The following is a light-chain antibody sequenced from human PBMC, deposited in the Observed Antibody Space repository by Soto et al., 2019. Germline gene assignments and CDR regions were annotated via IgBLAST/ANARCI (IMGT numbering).Light chain of an antibody. V-gene: IGKV3-11*01. Sequence: EIVLTQSPATLSMSPGERATLSCRASQSVSSYLAWFQQKPGQAPRLLIYDASNRATGIPARFSGSGSETDFTLTISSLEPEDSAVYFCQQYGTSPRTFGQGTRV. J-gene: IGKJ1*01. CDR3: QQYGTSPRT. CDR1: QSVSSY. CDR2: DAS.